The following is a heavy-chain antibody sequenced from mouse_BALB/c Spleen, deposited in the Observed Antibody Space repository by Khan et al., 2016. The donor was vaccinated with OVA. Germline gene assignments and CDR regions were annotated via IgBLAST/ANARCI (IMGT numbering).Heavy chain of an antibody. CDR3: ARAWAMDY. V-gene: IGHV5-15*02. J-gene: IGHJ4*01. CDR1: GFTFSDYG. Sequence: EVMLVESGGGLVQPGGSRKLSCAASGFTFSDYGLAWVRQAPGKGPEWVAFISSLAYSIYYAVTVTGRFPISRENAKNTLYLEMSSLRSEETAMYYCARAWAMDYWGQGTSVTVSS. CDR2: ISSLAYSI.